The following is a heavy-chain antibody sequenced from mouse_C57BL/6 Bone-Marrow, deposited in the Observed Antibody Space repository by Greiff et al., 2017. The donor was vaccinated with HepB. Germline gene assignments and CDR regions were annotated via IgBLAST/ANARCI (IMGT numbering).Heavy chain of an antibody. V-gene: IGHV1-81*01. J-gene: IGHJ1*03. Sequence: QAQLQQSGAELARPGASVKLSCKASGYTFTSYGISWVKQRTGQGLEWIGEIYPRSGNTYYNEKFKGKATLTADKSSSTAYMELRSLTSEDSALYFCARILYYSGSRLWYFDVWGTGTTVTVSS. CDR2: IYPRSGNT. D-gene: IGHD1-1*01. CDR3: ARILYYSGSRLWYFDV. CDR1: GYTFTSYG.